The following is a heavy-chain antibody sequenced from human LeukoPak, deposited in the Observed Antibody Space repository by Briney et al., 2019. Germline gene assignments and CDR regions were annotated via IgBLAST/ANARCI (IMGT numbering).Heavy chain of an antibody. CDR2: ISAYNGNR. Sequence: GASVKVSYKASGYTFTTYGISWVRQAPGQGLEWMGWISAYNGNRNYAQKLQGRVTMTTDTSTTTAYMELRSLRSDDTAVYYCARLSVTTQTDDYWGQGTLVTVSS. D-gene: IGHD4-17*01. CDR1: GYTFTTYG. CDR3: ARLSVTTQTDDY. J-gene: IGHJ4*02. V-gene: IGHV1-18*01.